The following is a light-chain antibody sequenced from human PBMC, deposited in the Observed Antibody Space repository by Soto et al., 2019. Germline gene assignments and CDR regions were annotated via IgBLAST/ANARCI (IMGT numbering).Light chain of an antibody. Sequence: QSALTQPASVSGSPGQSITISCTGTSSDVGGYNYVSWYQQHPGKAPKLMIYDVSNRPSGVSNRFSGSKSGNTASLTISGLQAEDESDYYCSSYTGISTYVFGTGTKVTV. J-gene: IGLJ1*01. V-gene: IGLV2-14*03. CDR2: DVS. CDR1: SSDVGGYNY. CDR3: SSYTGISTYV.